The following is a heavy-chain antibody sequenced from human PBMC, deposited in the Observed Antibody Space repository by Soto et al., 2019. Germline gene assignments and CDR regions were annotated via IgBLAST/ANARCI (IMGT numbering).Heavy chain of an antibody. J-gene: IGHJ4*02. Sequence: PSETLSLTCAVYGGSFSGYYWSWIRQPPGKGLEWIGEINYSGSTNYNPSLKSRVTISVDTSKNQFSLKLSSVTAADTAVYYCARDFGHDYGDLTVWGQGTLVTVSS. CDR2: INYSGST. V-gene: IGHV4-34*01. CDR1: GGSFSGYY. D-gene: IGHD4-17*01. CDR3: ARDFGHDYGDLTV.